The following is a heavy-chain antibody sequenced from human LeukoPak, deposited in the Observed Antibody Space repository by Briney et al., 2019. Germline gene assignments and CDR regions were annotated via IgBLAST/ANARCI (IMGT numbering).Heavy chain of an antibody. CDR1: GFTFSSYG. J-gene: IGHJ4*02. Sequence: GGSLRLSCAASGFTFSSYGMNWVRQAPGEGLEWVSSISSSTSYIYYADSVKGRFTISRDNAKNSLFLQMDSLRAEDTAVYYCAKRPYYYDSSGWELSYFDYWGQGTLVTVSS. V-gene: IGHV3-21*01. CDR3: AKRPYYYDSSGWELSYFDY. D-gene: IGHD3-22*01. CDR2: ISSSTSYI.